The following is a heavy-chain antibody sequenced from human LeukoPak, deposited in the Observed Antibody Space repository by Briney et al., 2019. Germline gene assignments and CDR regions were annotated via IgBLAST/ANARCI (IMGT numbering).Heavy chain of an antibody. CDR2: INPNSGGT. D-gene: IGHD3-22*01. CDR1: GYTFSGHY. CDR3: ATRRDDSSGYYYAY. J-gene: IGHJ4*02. V-gene: IGHV1-2*02. Sequence: ASVKLSCKASGYTFSGHYMHWVRQAPGQGLEWMGWINPNSGGTNYAQKFQGRVTMTRDTSISTAYMELSKLRSDDTAVYYCATRRDDSSGYYYAYWGQGTLVTVSS.